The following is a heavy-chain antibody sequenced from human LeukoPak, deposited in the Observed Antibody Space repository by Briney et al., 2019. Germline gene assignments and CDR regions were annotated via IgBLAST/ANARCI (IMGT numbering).Heavy chain of an antibody. D-gene: IGHD1-26*01. Sequence: PSETLSLTCTVSGGSINNYYWSWIRQPAGKGLEWIGRIYTSGSTNYNPSLKSRVTMSVDTSENQFSLKMSSVTAADTAVYYCARTYSGSHDYWGQGALVTVSS. CDR3: ARTYSGSHDY. CDR2: IYTSGST. CDR1: GGSINNYY. V-gene: IGHV4-4*07. J-gene: IGHJ4*02.